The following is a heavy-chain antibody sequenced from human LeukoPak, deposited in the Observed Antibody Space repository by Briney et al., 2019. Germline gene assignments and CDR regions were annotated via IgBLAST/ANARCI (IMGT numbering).Heavy chain of an antibody. J-gene: IGHJ4*02. CDR2: ITSSGTTI. V-gene: IGHV3-11*04. CDR3: ARGDTKYCSSASCHNPFDQ. CDR1: GFTFSDYY. Sequence: PGGSLRLSCAASGFTFSDYYMGWIRQAPGKGLECVSYITSSGTTIYYADSVEGRFTISRDNAKNSLNLQMNSLRAEDTAVYYCARGDTKYCSSASCHNPFDQWGQGTLVTVSS. D-gene: IGHD2-2*02.